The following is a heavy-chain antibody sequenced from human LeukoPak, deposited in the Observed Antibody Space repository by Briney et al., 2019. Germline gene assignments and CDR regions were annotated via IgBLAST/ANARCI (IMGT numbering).Heavy chain of an antibody. CDR3: ASLDYYYDSSGYYSDY. D-gene: IGHD3-22*01. CDR2: INHSGST. Sequence: PSETLSLTCAVYGGSFSVYYWSWIRQPPGKGLEWIGEINHSGSTNYNPSLKSRVTISVDTSKNQFSLKLSSVTAADTAVYYCASLDYYYDSSGYYSDYWGQGTLVTVSS. CDR1: GGSFSVYY. V-gene: IGHV4-34*01. J-gene: IGHJ4*02.